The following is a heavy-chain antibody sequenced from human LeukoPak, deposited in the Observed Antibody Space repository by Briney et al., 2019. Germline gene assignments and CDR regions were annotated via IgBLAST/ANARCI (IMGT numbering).Heavy chain of an antibody. J-gene: IGHJ6*03. CDR2: VHYSESS. CDR1: DGFIINHNYY. CDR3: VRPGGSSLYSTYYHLDV. V-gene: IGHV4-59*08. Sequence: PSETLSLTCTVCDGFIINHNYYWSWIRQPPGKGLEYIGYVHYSESSDYNPSLRSRVTMALDTSKNQFSLKLTSVTAADTAMYYCVRPGGSSLYSTYYHLDVWGKGTTVTVSS. D-gene: IGHD2-15*01.